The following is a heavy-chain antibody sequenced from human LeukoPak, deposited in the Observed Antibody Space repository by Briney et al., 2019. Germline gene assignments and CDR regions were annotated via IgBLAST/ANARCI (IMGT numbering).Heavy chain of an antibody. CDR1: GFTFSNYY. Sequence: PGGSLRLSCAASGFTFSNYYMNWVRQAPGKGLEWVSYISSSGSPIYYADSVKGRFTISRDNAENSLYLQMNSLRVEDTAVYYCARASTTWYTPDYWGQGTLVTVSS. D-gene: IGHD6-13*01. V-gene: IGHV3-11*04. CDR2: ISSSGSPI. J-gene: IGHJ4*02. CDR3: ARASTTWYTPDY.